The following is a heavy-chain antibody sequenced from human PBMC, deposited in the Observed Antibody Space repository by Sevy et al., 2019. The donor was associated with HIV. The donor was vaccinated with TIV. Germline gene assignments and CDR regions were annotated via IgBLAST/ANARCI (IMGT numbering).Heavy chain of an antibody. CDR3: ARGAYDV. CDR2: ISSRSSFT. J-gene: IGHJ3*01. CDR1: GFTFGDYY. Sequence: GGSLRLSCVGSGFTFGDYYISWIRQAPGKGLECVAYISSRSSFTNYTDSVRGRFTISRDNAKNEVVLQMNSLRAEDTGVYYCARGAYDVWGHGTTVTVSS. V-gene: IGHV3-11*06.